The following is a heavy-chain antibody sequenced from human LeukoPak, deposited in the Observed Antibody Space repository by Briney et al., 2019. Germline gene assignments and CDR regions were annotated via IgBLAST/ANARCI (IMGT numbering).Heavy chain of an antibody. J-gene: IGHJ4*02. CDR1: GGSISSYY. CDR3: ARASIAAPLIDH. V-gene: IGHV4-59*01. Sequence: SETLSLTCTVSGGSISSYYWSWIRQPAGKELEWIGYIFYSGSTNYNPSLKSRVTISVDTSKNQFSLKLSSVTAADTAVYYCARASIAAPLIDHWGQGTLVTVSS. CDR2: IFYSGST. D-gene: IGHD6-6*01.